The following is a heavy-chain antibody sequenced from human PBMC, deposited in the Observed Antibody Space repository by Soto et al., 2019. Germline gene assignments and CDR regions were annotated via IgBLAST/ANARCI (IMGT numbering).Heavy chain of an antibody. D-gene: IGHD6-13*01. V-gene: IGHV1-2*04. CDR3: ARDSSSSTWGNDAFDI. J-gene: IGHJ3*02. CDR1: GYTFTGYY. Sequence: ASVNVSCKASGYTFTGYYMHWVRQAPGKGLEWMGWINPNSGGTNYAQKFQGWVTMTRDTSISTAYMELSRLRSDDTAVYYCARDSSSSTWGNDAFDIWGQGTMVTIS. CDR2: INPNSGGT.